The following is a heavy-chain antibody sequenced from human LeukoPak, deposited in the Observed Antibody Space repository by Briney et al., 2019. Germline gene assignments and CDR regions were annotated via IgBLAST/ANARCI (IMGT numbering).Heavy chain of an antibody. D-gene: IGHD2-21*02. J-gene: IGHJ5*02. CDR2: IYHSGST. CDR3: ARSTGVVTAIIPYNWFDP. Sequence: PSETLSLTCAVSGGSISSSNWWSWVRQPPGKGLEWIGEIYHSGSTNYNPSLKSRVTISVDKSKNQFSLKLSSVTAADTAVYYCARSTGVVTAIIPYNWFDPWGQGTLVTVSS. CDR1: GGSISSSNW. V-gene: IGHV4-4*02.